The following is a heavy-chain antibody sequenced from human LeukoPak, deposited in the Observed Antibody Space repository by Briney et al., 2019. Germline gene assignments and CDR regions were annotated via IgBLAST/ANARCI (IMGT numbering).Heavy chain of an antibody. D-gene: IGHD6-19*01. J-gene: IGHJ4*02. CDR1: GGSFSGYY. CDR2: INHSGST. CDR3: ARNNSNGFDF. Sequence: LETLSLTCAVYGGSFSGYYWSWIRQPPGKGLEWIGEINHSGSTYYNPSLKSRVTTSVDTSKNQFSLKLSSVTAADTAVYYCARNNSNGFDFWSQGTLVTVSS. V-gene: IGHV4-34*01.